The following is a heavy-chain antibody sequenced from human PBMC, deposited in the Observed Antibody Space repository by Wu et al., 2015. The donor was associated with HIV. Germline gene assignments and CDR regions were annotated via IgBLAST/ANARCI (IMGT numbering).Heavy chain of an antibody. V-gene: IGHV1-2*02. CDR2: INPNGGGT. J-gene: IGHJ4*02. D-gene: IGHD6-19*01. CDR3: ARDPEPGIAVPSTSDF. Sequence: QMQLVQSGAEVKKTGSSVKVSCKASGYTFIGYPVHWVRQAPGQGFEWMGWINPNGGGTKFAQKFQGRVTLTTDTSITTAYLELTSLTSADTAVYYCARDPEPGIAVPSTSDFWGQGTLVTVSS. CDR1: GYTFIGYP.